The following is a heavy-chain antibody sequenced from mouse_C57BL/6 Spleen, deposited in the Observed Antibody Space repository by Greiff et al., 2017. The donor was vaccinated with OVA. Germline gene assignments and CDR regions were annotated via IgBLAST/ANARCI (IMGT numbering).Heavy chain of an antibody. CDR2: IDPSDSDT. CDR3: ARPDDDYSGAMDY. J-gene: IGHJ4*01. D-gene: IGHD2-3*01. Sequence: QVQLQQPGAALVLPGASVKLSCKASGYTFTSYWMHWVQQRPGQGLEWIGEIDPSDSDTNYNQKFKGKSTLPVAKSSSTAYMQLSSLTSEDSAVYYCARPDDDYSGAMDYWGQGTSVTVSS. V-gene: IGHV1-69*01. CDR1: GYTFTSYW.